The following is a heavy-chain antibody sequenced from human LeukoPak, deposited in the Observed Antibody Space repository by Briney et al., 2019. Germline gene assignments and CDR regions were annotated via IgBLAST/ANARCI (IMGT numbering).Heavy chain of an antibody. D-gene: IGHD3-9*01. CDR1: GGSISSYH. CDR3: ARGPYYDILTGSQNWFDP. CDR2: IYTSGST. Sequence: PSETLSLTCTVSGGSISSYHWSWIRQPAGKGLEWIGRIYTSGSTNYNPSLKSRVTMSVDTSKNQFSLKLSSVTAADTAVYYCARGPYYDILTGSQNWFDPWGQGTLVTVSS. V-gene: IGHV4-4*07. J-gene: IGHJ5*02.